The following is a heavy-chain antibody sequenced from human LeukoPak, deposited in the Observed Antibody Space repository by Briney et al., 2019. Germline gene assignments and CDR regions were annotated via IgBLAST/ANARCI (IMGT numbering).Heavy chain of an antibody. J-gene: IGHJ3*02. CDR2: ISAYNGNT. D-gene: IGHD3-22*01. CDR3: ASLKNSYDSSGYLVTDAFDI. Sequence: ASVKVSCKASGYTFTSNGISWVRQAPGQGLEWMGWISAYNGNTNYGQKLQGRVTMTTDTSTSTAYMEPRSLRSDDTAVYYCASLKNSYDSSGYLVTDAFDIWGQGTMVTVSS. CDR1: GYTFTSNG. V-gene: IGHV1-18*01.